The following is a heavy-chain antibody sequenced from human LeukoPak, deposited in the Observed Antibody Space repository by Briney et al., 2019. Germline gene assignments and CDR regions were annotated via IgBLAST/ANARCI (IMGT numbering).Heavy chain of an antibody. CDR3: ARSRSSSWYPPFDY. V-gene: IGHV1-2*02. CDR1: GYTFTGYY. D-gene: IGHD6-13*01. J-gene: IGHJ4*02. Sequence: ASVTVSCKASGYTFTGYYMHWVRQAPGQGLEWMGWINPNSGGTNYAQKFQGRVTMTRDTSISTAYMELSSLRSDDTAVYYCARSRSSSWYPPFDYWGQGTLVTVSS. CDR2: INPNSGGT.